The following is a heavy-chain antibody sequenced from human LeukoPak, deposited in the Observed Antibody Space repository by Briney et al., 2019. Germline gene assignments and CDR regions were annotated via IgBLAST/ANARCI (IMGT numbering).Heavy chain of an antibody. V-gene: IGHV4-38-2*02. CDR3: ARGGYYYGSGSYAGHYMDV. CDR2: IYHSGST. J-gene: IGHJ6*03. Sequence: SETLSLTCTVSGYSISSGYYWGWIRQPPGKGLEWIGSIYHSGSTYYNPSLKSRVTISVDTSKNQFSLKLSSVTAADTAVYYWARGGYYYGSGSYAGHYMDVWGKGTTVTVSS. D-gene: IGHD3-10*01. CDR1: GYSISSGYY.